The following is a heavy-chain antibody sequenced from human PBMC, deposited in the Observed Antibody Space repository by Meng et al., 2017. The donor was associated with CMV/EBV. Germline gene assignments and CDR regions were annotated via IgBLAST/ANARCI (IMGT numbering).Heavy chain of an antibody. D-gene: IGHD6-6*01. CDR3: AKDIRQLVPYYYYGMDV. J-gene: IGHJ6*02. CDR2: IYSGGTT. CDR1: GLTVSSNY. V-gene: IGHV3-53*05. Sequence: GESLKISCAVSGLTVSSNYMSWVRQAPGKGLEWVSVIYSGGTTGYADSVRGRFTISRDKSKNTLYLQMNSLRAEDTALYYCAKDIRQLVPYYYYGMDVWGQGTTVTVSS.